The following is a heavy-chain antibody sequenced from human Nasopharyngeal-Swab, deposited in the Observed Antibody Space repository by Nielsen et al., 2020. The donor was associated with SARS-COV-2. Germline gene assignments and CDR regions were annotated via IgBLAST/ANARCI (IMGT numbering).Heavy chain of an antibody. J-gene: IGHJ4*02. D-gene: IGHD5-24*01. Sequence: GGSLRLSCAASGLSVSSNYMSWVRQAPGKGLEWVSIIYPGGSTYYADSVKGRFTISRDSSRNTLYLQMNSLTAEDTAVYYCARVLDGYNGFDYWGQGTLVTVPS. CDR3: ARVLDGYNGFDY. V-gene: IGHV3-53*01. CDR1: GLSVSSNY. CDR2: IYPGGST.